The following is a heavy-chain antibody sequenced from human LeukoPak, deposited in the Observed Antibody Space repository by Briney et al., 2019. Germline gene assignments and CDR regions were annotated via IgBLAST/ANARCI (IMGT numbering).Heavy chain of an antibody. J-gene: IGHJ6*02. V-gene: IGHV3-7*01. Sequence: GGSLRLSCAASGFTFSSYWMSWVRQAPGKGLEWVAHIKEDGSQKNYVDSVKGRFTISRDNAKNTLYLQMNTLRVEDTAVYYCTRDLMDYDVSTGLHHYYMDVWGQGTTVTVSS. D-gene: IGHD3-9*01. CDR1: GFTFSSYW. CDR2: IKEDGSQK. CDR3: TRDLMDYDVSTGLHHYYMDV.